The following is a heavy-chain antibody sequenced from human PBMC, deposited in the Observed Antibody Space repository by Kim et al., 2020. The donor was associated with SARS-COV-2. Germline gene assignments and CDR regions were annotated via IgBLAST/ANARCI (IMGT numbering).Heavy chain of an antibody. D-gene: IGHD6-6*01. V-gene: IGHV3-21*01. CDR2: ISSSSSYI. Sequence: GGSLRLSCAASGFTFSSYSMNWVRQAPGKGLEWVSSISSSSSYIYYADSVKGRFTISRDNAKNSLYLQMNSLRAEDTAVYYCARDERLIAARGPQNAFDIWGQGTMVTVSS. CDR3: ARDERLIAARGPQNAFDI. CDR1: GFTFSSYS. J-gene: IGHJ3*02.